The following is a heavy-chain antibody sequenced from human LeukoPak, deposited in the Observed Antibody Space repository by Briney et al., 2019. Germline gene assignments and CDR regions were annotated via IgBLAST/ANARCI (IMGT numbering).Heavy chain of an antibody. D-gene: IGHD3-22*01. V-gene: IGHV1-18*01. CDR2: ISAYNGNT. J-gene: IGHJ4*02. Sequence: GASVKVSCKASGDTFTSYGTSWGRHAPAQRLEWRGWISAYNGNTNYAQKLQGRVTMTTDTSTSTAYMELRSLRSDDTAVYYCGYDSSGSAIDYWGQGTLVTVSS. CDR1: GDTFTSYG. CDR3: GYDSSGSAIDY.